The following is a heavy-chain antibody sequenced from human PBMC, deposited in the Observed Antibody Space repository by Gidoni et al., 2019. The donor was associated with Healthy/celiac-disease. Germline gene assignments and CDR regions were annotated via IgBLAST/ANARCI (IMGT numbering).Heavy chain of an antibody. CDR1: GFTFSSYA. Sequence: QVQLVESGGGVVQPGRSLRLSCAASGFTFSSYALHWVRQAPGKGLEWVAVISYDGSNKYYADSVKGRFTIYRDNSKNTLYLQMNSLRAEDTAVYYCARVQDIVVVPAAYLGAFDIWGQGTMVTVSS. D-gene: IGHD2-2*01. CDR3: ARVQDIVVVPAAYLGAFDI. CDR2: ISYDGSNK. V-gene: IGHV3-30-3*01. J-gene: IGHJ3*02.